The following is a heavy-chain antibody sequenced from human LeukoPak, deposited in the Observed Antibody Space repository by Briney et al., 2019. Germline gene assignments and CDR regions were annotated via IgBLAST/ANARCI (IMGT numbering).Heavy chain of an antibody. CDR2: ISGRGGST. Sequence: GGSLRLSCAASGFTFSSYAMSWVRQAPGKGLEWVSAISGRGGSTYYADSVKGRFTIARDNSKNTVYLQMNSLRAEETAVYYCASSIAVAGIDYWGQGTLVTVSS. CDR1: GFTFSSYA. J-gene: IGHJ4*02. CDR3: ASSIAVAGIDY. V-gene: IGHV3-23*01. D-gene: IGHD6-19*01.